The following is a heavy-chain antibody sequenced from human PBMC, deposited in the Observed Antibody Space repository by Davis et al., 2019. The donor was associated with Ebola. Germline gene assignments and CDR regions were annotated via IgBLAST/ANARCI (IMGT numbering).Heavy chain of an antibody. D-gene: IGHD4-17*01. CDR1: GFTFNKYW. Sequence: PGGSLRLSCAASGFTFNKYWMHWVRQAPGKGLVWVSGINPDGSFTDYADSVKGRFTISRDNAKSTLYLQMNSLTAEDTAVYYCVRTTYGAPEYWGQGTLVTVSS. CDR2: INPDGSFT. V-gene: IGHV3-74*01. J-gene: IGHJ4*02. CDR3: VRTTYGAPEY.